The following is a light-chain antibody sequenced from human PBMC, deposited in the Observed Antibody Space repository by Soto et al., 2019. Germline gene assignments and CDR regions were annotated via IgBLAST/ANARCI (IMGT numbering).Light chain of an antibody. CDR2: SNN. Sequence: QSVLTQPPSASGTPGQRVTISCSGSSSNIGSNTVNWYQQLPGTAPKLLIYSNNQRPSGVPDRFSGSKYGTSASLGISGLQSEDESDYYCAAWDDSLNGWVFGGGTKLTVL. J-gene: IGLJ3*02. V-gene: IGLV1-44*01. CDR3: AAWDDSLNGWV. CDR1: SSNIGSNT.